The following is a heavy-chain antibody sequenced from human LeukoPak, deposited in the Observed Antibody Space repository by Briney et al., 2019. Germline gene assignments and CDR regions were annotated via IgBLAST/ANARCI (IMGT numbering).Heavy chain of an antibody. Sequence: GGSLRLSCAASGFTFSSYSMNWVRQAPGKGLEWVSSISSSSSYIYYADSVKGRFTISRDNAKNSLYLQMNSLRAEDTAAYYCAREGLYCSGGSCHDAFDIWGQGTMVTVSS. D-gene: IGHD2-15*01. CDR3: AREGLYCSGGSCHDAFDI. CDR1: GFTFSSYS. V-gene: IGHV3-21*01. J-gene: IGHJ3*02. CDR2: ISSSSSYI.